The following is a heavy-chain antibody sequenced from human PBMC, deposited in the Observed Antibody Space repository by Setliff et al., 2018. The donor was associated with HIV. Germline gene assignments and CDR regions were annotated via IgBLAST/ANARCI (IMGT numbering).Heavy chain of an antibody. Sequence: SETLSLTCTVSGGSIRTGAYYWGWIRQPPGKGLEWIGRIYNSGSTIYNPSLKSRVTLSLDTSKNQFSLKLSSVTAADTAMYYCARGIGTRYNYYMDVWGIGTTVTVSS. CDR3: ARGIGTRYNYYMDV. CDR1: GGSIRTGAYY. CDR2: IYNSGST. V-gene: IGHV4-39*07. J-gene: IGHJ6*03. D-gene: IGHD1-20*01.